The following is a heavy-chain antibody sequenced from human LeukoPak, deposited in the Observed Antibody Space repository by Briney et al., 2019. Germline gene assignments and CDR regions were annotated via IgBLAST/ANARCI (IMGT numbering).Heavy chain of an antibody. CDR1: GLTFNRYG. CDR3: ARARYPGIAVAGDGEIDY. Sequence: GGSLRLSCAASGLTFNRYGMHWVRQAPGKGLEWVAVIWYDGSNQYYADSLKGRFTISRDNSKNTLYLQMNSLRAEDTAVYYCARARYPGIAVAGDGEIDYWGQGTLVTVSS. V-gene: IGHV3-33*01. D-gene: IGHD6-19*01. CDR2: IWYDGSNQ. J-gene: IGHJ4*02.